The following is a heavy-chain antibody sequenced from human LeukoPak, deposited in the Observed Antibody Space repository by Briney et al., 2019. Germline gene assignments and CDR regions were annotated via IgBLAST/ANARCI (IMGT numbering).Heavy chain of an antibody. CDR1: GYILTTYG. D-gene: IGHD2-15*01. V-gene: IGHV1-18*01. J-gene: IGHJ4*02. CDR2: TNVYDGNT. Sequence: ASVKVSCSASGYILTTYGISWVRQAPGQGLEWMGWTNVYDGNTNYAQKFQGRVTMTTDTSTNTAYMELRGLRSDDTATYYCARWAHGVGSFDYWGQGTLVTVSS. CDR3: ARWAHGVGSFDY.